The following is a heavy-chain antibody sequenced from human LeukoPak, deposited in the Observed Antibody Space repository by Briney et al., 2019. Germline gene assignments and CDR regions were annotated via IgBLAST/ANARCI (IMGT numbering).Heavy chain of an antibody. J-gene: IGHJ5*02. D-gene: IGHD1-26*01. CDR3: ARPHSFLLKGYNWFDP. CDR2: LGTNGDA. Sequence: GGSLRLSCVASGFSFSDYDMYWVRQAAGRGLEWVSALGTNGDAYYLGSVRGRFTISRENVKNSLYLQMNSLGVEDTAVYYCARPHSFLLKGYNWFDPWGQGTLVTVSS. CDR1: GFSFSDYD. V-gene: IGHV3-13*01.